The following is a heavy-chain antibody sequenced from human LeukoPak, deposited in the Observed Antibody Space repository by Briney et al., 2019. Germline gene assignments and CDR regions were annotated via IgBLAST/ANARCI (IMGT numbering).Heavy chain of an antibody. CDR3: ARRRYSFDAFDI. CDR2: IYYSGST. D-gene: IGHD5-18*01. J-gene: IGHJ3*02. CDR1: GGSISSYY. V-gene: IGHV4-59*08. Sequence: PSETLSLTCTVSGGSISSYYWSWIRQPPGKGLEWIGYIYYSGSTNYNPSLKSRVTISVDTSKNQFSPKLSSVTAADTAVYYCARRRYSFDAFDIWGQGTMVTVSS.